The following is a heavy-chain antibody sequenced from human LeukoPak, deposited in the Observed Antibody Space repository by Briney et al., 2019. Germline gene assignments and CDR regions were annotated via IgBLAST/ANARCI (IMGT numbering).Heavy chain of an antibody. J-gene: IGHJ4*02. D-gene: IGHD3-10*01. CDR3: AREATMAV. CDR1: GGSIPNYY. V-gene: IGHV4-4*07. CDR2: TSASGNT. Sequence: PSETLSLTCAVSGGSIPNYYWSWIRQPAGKGLEWIGRTSASGNTNYNPSLKSRVTMSADTSNNQFSLKLTSVTAADTAVYYCAREATMAVWGQGTLVTVSS.